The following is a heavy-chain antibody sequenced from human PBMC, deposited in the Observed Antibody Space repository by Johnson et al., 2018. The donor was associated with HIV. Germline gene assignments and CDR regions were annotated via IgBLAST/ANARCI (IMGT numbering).Heavy chain of an antibody. J-gene: IGHJ3*02. CDR3: ARVTNSDAFDI. CDR2: IGTAGDT. D-gene: IGHD2-8*01. V-gene: IGHV3-13*01. Sequence: VQLVESGGGLVQPGGSLRLSCAASGFTVSSNYMNWVRQATGKGLEWVSAIGTAGDTYYPGSVKGRFTISRENAKNSLYLQMNSLRAGDTAVYYCARVTNSDAFDIWGQGTMVTVSS. CDR1: GFTVSSNY.